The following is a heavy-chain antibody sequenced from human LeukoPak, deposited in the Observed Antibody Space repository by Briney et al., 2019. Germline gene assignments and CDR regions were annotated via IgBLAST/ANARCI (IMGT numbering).Heavy chain of an antibody. Sequence: GASVKVSCKASGYTFTGYYMHWVRQAPGQGLEWMGWINPNSGGTNYAQKFQGRVTMTRDTSISTAYMELSRLRSDDTAVYYCARAAGIAVAGPYFDYWGQGTLVTVSS. V-gene: IGHV1-2*02. J-gene: IGHJ4*02. CDR3: ARAAGIAVAGPYFDY. CDR1: GYTFTGYY. CDR2: INPNSGGT. D-gene: IGHD6-19*01.